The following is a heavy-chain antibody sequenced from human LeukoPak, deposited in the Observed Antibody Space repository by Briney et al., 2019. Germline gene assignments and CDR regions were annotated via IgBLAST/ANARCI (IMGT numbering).Heavy chain of an antibody. Sequence: SETLSLTCTVSGGSISSYYWSWIRQPPGKGLEWIGYIYYSGSTYYNPSLKSRVTISVDTSKNQFSLNLTSVTAADTAVYYCARAMSIAARLQTIFDYWGQGTLVTVSS. CDR2: IYYSGST. CDR3: ARAMSIAARLQTIFDY. V-gene: IGHV4-59*08. J-gene: IGHJ4*02. CDR1: GGSISSYY. D-gene: IGHD6-6*01.